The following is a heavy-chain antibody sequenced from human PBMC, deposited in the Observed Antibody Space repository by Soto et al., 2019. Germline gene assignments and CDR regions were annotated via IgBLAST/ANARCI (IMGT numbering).Heavy chain of an antibody. V-gene: IGHV1-69*13. CDR1: GGTFSSYA. CDR2: IIPIFGTA. Sequence: SVKVSCKASGGTFSSYAISWVRQAPGQGLEWMGGIIPIFGTANYAQKFQGRVTITADESTSTAYMELSSLRSEDTAVYSCARFNGLTMVRGVPPLGDAFDIWG. D-gene: IGHD3-10*01. J-gene: IGHJ3*02. CDR3: ARFNGLTMVRGVPPLGDAFDI.